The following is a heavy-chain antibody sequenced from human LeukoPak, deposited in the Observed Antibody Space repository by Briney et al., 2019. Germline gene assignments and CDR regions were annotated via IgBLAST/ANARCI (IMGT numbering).Heavy chain of an antibody. V-gene: IGHV3-7*01. Sequence: GGSLRLSCAASGFTFSNYRMSWVRQAPGKGLEWVANIKQDGSEKYYVDSVKGRFTVSRDNAKNSLYLQMNNLRAEDTSVYYCARDYRSSSGRSIDYWGQGTLVTVSS. J-gene: IGHJ4*02. CDR3: ARDYRSSSGRSIDY. CDR2: IKQDGSEK. CDR1: GFTFSNYR. D-gene: IGHD6-6*01.